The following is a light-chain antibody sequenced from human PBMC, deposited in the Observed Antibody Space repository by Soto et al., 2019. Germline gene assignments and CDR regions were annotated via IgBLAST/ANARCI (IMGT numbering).Light chain of an antibody. Sequence: QSVLTQPASVAGSPGQSITISCTGTSSGVGSYNLVSWYQQHPGKAPKLIIYEGSKRPSGVSNRFSGSKSGNTASLTISGLQAEDEADYYCCSYASSITFVFGGGTKVTVL. V-gene: IGLV2-23*03. CDR3: CSYASSITFV. CDR1: SSGVGSYNL. CDR2: EGS. J-gene: IGLJ2*01.